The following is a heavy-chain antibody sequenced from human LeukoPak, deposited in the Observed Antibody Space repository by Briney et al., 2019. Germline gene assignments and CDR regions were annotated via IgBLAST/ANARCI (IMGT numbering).Heavy chain of an antibody. CDR3: ARVEYAAGKPDY. CDR2: IYYSGST. V-gene: IGHV4-39*07. J-gene: IGHJ4*02. Sequence: SETLSLTCTVSGGSISSSSYYWGWIRQPPGKGLEWIGSIYYSGSTYYNPSLKSRVTISVDTSKNQFSLKLSSVTAADTAVYYCARVEYAAGKPDYWGQGTLVTVSS. CDR1: GGSISSSSYY. D-gene: IGHD6-13*01.